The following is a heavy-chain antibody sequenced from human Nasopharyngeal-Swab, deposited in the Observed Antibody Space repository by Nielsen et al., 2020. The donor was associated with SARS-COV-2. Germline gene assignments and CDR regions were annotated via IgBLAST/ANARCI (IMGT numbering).Heavy chain of an antibody. J-gene: IGHJ6*02. D-gene: IGHD6-6*01. Sequence: SVKVSCKASGGTFISYAISWVRQAPGQGLEWMGGIIPIFGTANYAQKFQGRVTITADESTSTAYMELSSLRSEDTAVYYCARREDSSWSTYYYYYGMDVWGQGTTVTVSS. V-gene: IGHV1-69*13. CDR3: ARREDSSWSTYYYYYGMDV. CDR1: GGTFISYA. CDR2: IIPIFGTA.